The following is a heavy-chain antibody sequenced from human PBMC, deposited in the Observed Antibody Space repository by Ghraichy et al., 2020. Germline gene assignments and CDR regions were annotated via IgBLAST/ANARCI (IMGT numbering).Heavy chain of an antibody. CDR2: MNPNMGNT. D-gene: IGHD6-25*01. Sequence: ASVKVSCKASGYTFSSFDIHWVRQAAGQGLEWMGWMNPNMGNTGYAQKFQGRVSMTRNTSITTAYMELSSLTSEDTAVYYCARGILGSSGGGYWGQGTLVTVSS. J-gene: IGHJ4*02. V-gene: IGHV1-8*02. CDR3: ARGILGSSGGGY. CDR1: GYTFSSFD.